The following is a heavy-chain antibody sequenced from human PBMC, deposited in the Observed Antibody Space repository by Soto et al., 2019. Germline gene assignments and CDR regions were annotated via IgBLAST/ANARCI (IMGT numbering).Heavy chain of an antibody. CDR3: ARDRTFGGVIAGGYFDY. V-gene: IGHV3-30-3*01. J-gene: IGHJ4*02. CDR2: ISYDGSNK. Sequence: GGSLRLSCAASGFTFSSYAMHWVRQAPGKGLEWVAVISYDGSNKYYADSVKGRFTISRDNSKNTLYLQMNSLRAEDTAVYYCARDRTFGGVIAGGYFDYWGQGTLVTVSS. CDR1: GFTFSSYA. D-gene: IGHD3-16*02.